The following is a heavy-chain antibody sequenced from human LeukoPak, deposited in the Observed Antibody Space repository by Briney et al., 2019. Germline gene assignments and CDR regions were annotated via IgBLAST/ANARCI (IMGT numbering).Heavy chain of an antibody. CDR1: GFTFNNYG. CDR2: IKEDGSDK. D-gene: IGHD5-18*01. J-gene: IGHJ4*02. V-gene: IGHV3-7*01. Sequence: GGTLRLSCGASGFTFNNYGMNWVRQAPGKGLEWVANIKEDGSDKNYVDSVKGRFTISRDNAKNSLYLQMNSLRAEDTAIYYCARDAAYGYDRFDYWGQGTQVTVSS. CDR3: ARDAAYGYDRFDY.